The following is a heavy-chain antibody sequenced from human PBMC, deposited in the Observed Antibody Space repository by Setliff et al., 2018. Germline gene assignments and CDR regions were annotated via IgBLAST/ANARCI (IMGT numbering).Heavy chain of an antibody. CDR2: ISGSGGST. J-gene: IGHJ5*02. CDR1: GFTFSSYA. CDR3: AKGLDSSGYQGWFDP. D-gene: IGHD3-22*01. V-gene: IGHV3-23*01. Sequence: LRLSCAASGFTFSSYAMSWVRQAPGKGLEWVSAISGSGGSTYYADSVKGRFTISRDNAKNSLYLQMNSLRAADTAVYYCAKGLDSSGYQGWFDPWGQGTLVTVSS.